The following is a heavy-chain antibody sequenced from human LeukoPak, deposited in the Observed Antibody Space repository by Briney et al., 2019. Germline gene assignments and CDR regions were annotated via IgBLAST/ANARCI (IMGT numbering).Heavy chain of an antibody. CDR1: GYTFTSYG. J-gene: IGHJ3*02. CDR3: ARDGGSYSIAFDI. Sequence: ASVKVSCKASGYTFTSYGISWVRQSPGQGLEWMGWISAYTGNTKYAQKIQGRVTMTTDTSTSTAYMELRSLRSDDTAVYYCARDGGSYSIAFDIWGQGTMVTVSS. CDR2: ISAYTGNT. D-gene: IGHD1-26*01. V-gene: IGHV1-18*01.